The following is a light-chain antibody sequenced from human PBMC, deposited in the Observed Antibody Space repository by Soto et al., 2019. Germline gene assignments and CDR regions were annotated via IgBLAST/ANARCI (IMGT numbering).Light chain of an antibody. CDR3: QHYNIFPWT. J-gene: IGKJ1*01. CDR2: DVS. V-gene: IGKV1-5*01. Sequence: DIQMTQSPSSLSASVGDRITITCRASQTVRRWLAWYQQKPGTAPTLLIYDVSTLDRGVPSRFSGSGSGTEFTLTISSLQADDFATYYCQHYNIFPWTFGQGTKVEI. CDR1: QTVRRW.